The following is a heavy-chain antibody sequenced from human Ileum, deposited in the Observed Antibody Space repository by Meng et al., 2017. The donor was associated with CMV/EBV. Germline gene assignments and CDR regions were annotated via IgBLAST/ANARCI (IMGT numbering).Heavy chain of an antibody. D-gene: IGHD3-10*01. CDR2: TFYRSKWYN. J-gene: IGHJ4*01. V-gene: IGHV6-1*01. CDR3: ARDLHYGSVSYNNYFDD. Sequence: SSNSVAWNWIRQSPSRGLEWLGRTFYRSKWYNEYAQSVKGRITINPETSKNQFSLQLSSVNSEDTAVYYCARDLHYGSVSYNNYFDDWGQGTLVTVSS. CDR1: SSNSVA.